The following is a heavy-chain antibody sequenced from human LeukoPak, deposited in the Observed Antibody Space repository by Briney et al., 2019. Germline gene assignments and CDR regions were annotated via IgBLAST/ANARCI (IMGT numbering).Heavy chain of an antibody. J-gene: IGHJ6*03. CDR1: GFTVSSNY. D-gene: IGHD2-2*01. V-gene: IGHV3-53*01. CDR3: ARDLGVGFCSSTGCDNLNMDV. CDR2: IYSGDNT. Sequence: GGSLRLSCAASGFTVSSNYMSWVRQAPGKGLEWVSVIYSGDNTYYADSVKGRFTISRDNSKNTLCLQMNSLRVEDTAVYYCARDLGVGFCSSTGCDNLNMDVWGKGTTVTVSS.